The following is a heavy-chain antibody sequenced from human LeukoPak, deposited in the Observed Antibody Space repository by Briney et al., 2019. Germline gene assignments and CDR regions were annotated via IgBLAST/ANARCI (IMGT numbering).Heavy chain of an antibody. D-gene: IGHD5-12*01. Sequence: GGSLRLSCAASGFTFSSYGMHWVRQAPGKGLGGVAVIWYDGSNKYYADSVKGRFTISRDNSKNTLYLQMNSLRAEDTAVYYCAREVNIVTKWGLAPDYWGQGTLVTVSS. V-gene: IGHV3-33*01. CDR1: GFTFSSYG. CDR2: IWYDGSNK. J-gene: IGHJ4*02. CDR3: AREVNIVTKWGLAPDY.